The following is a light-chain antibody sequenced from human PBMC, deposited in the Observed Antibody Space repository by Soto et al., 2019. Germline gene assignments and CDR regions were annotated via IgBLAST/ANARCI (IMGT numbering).Light chain of an antibody. V-gene: IGKV3-20*01. CDR3: QQYGSPPPRWT. CDR2: GAS. CDR1: QSVSSSY. J-gene: IGKJ1*01. Sequence: EIVLTQSPGTLSLSPGERATLSCRASQSVSSSYLAWYQQKPGQAPRLLIYGASSRATGIPDRFSGSGSGTDFSLTISRLEPEDFAVYYWQQYGSPPPRWTFGQGTKVEIK.